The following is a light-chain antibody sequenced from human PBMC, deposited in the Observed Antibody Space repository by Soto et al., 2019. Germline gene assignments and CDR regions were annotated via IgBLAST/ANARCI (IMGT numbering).Light chain of an antibody. Sequence: DIHMTQSPSTLSASVGDRVTITCRASQSISSWLAWYQQKPGKAPKLLIYKASTLETGVPSRFSGSGSGTEFTLNISSLQPDDFATYYCQQYNSYSTFGQGT. V-gene: IGKV1-5*03. CDR1: QSISSW. CDR2: KAS. CDR3: QQYNSYST. J-gene: IGKJ1*01.